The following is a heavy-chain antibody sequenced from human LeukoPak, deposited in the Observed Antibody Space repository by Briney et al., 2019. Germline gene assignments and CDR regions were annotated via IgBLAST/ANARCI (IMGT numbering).Heavy chain of an antibody. V-gene: IGHV4-34*01. CDR2: INHSGST. D-gene: IGHD6-6*01. CDR1: GGSFSGYY. CDR3: AILAARSFFDH. Sequence: PSETLSLTCAVYGGSFSGYYWSWVRQPPGKGLEWIGEINHSGSTNYNPSLKSRVTISVDTSKSQFSLKLSYVTAADTAVYYCAILAARSFFDHWGQGTLVTVSS. J-gene: IGHJ4*02.